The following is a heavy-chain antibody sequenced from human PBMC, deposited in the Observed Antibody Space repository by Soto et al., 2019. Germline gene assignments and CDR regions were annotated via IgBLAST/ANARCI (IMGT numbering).Heavy chain of an antibody. J-gene: IGHJ5*02. CDR2: VSESGYT. CDR3: VSALRHTARVYPWFDP. V-gene: IGHV4-31*03. D-gene: IGHD5-18*01. CDR1: GASVSTGAYY. Sequence: TLSLTCTVSGASVSTGAYYWEWVRQRPGRGLAWIGYVSESGYTYYNMSLKSRLTISLDRSNNQFSLGLTSVTAADTAVYYCVSALRHTARVYPWFDPRGQVPLVTIFS.